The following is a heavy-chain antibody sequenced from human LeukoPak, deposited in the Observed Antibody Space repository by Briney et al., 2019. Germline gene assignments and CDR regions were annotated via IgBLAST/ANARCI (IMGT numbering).Heavy chain of an antibody. V-gene: IGHV3-21*01. CDR1: GFTFSSYS. D-gene: IGHD5-18*01. CDR3: ARAGIQLWLPAPPFDY. Sequence: GGSLRLSCAASGFTFSSYSMNWVRQAPGKGLEWVSSISSSSSYIYYADSVKGRFTISRDNAKNSLYLQMNSLRAEDTAVYYCARAGIQLWLPAPPFDYWGQGTRVTVSS. CDR2: ISSSSSYI. J-gene: IGHJ4*02.